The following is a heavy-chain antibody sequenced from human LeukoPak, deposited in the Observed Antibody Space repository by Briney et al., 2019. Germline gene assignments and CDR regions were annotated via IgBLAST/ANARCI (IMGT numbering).Heavy chain of an antibody. Sequence: GASVKVSCKASGYTFTGYYIHWVRQAPGQGLEWMGWINPNSGGTNYAQKFQGRVTMTRDTSISTAYMELSRLRSDDTAVYYCARSGRRGYSLGIDIWGQGTMVTVSS. D-gene: IGHD5-18*01. J-gene: IGHJ3*02. CDR2: INPNSGGT. CDR3: ARSGRRGYSLGIDI. V-gene: IGHV1-2*02. CDR1: GYTFTGYY.